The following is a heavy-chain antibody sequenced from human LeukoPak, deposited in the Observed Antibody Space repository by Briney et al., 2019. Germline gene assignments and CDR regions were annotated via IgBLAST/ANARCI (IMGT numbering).Heavy chain of an antibody. Sequence: GGSLRLSCAASGLSVSRSYMSWVRQAPGKGLEWVSGIHSGGSTYYADSVKGRFVISRDNSKNTLYVQMNSLRAEDTAVYHCAKERGGTRGWDSDHWGQGTLVTVSS. D-gene: IGHD6-19*01. CDR1: GLSVSRSY. V-gene: IGHV3-66*01. CDR3: AKERGGTRGWDSDH. J-gene: IGHJ5*02. CDR2: IHSGGST.